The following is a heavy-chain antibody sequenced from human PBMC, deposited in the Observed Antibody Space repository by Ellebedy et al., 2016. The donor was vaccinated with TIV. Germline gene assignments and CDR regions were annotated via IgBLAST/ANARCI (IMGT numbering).Heavy chain of an antibody. J-gene: IGHJ4*02. D-gene: IGHD3-10*01. CDR2: VSAYNGDI. CDR3: ATGRSMIRGFDY. Sequence: AASVKVSCKGSGYTFTNHGITWVRQAPGQGLEWMGWVSAYNGDIKDAQKFQDRVTMTTDTSTSSGYMELRSLRSDDTAVYFCATGRSMIRGFDYWGQGTLVTVSS. V-gene: IGHV1-18*01. CDR1: GYTFTNHG.